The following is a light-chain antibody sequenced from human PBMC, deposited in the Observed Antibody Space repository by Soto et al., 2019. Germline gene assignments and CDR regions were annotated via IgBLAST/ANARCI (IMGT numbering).Light chain of an antibody. CDR2: AAS. CDR3: QQQGT. J-gene: IGKJ2*01. V-gene: IGKV3-20*01. CDR1: QYLSSSY. Sequence: EIVLTQSPGTLSLSPGERATPSCRASQYLSSSYLVWYQQKPGQAPRLLIYAASSRATGIPDRFSGSGSATEYTLTISRLEPEDFAVYYCQQQGTFGQGTKLEIK.